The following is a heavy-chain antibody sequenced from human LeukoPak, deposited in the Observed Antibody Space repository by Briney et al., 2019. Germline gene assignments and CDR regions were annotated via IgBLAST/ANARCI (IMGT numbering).Heavy chain of an antibody. Sequence: ASVKVSCKASGYTFTGYHMHWVRQAPGQGLEWMGWINVKTGDTVYARNFQGRITVTRETSISTGYMELSRLTSDDTAVYYCARVGIAATDNYDLDVWGQGTAVTVS. CDR2: INVKTGDT. CDR1: GYTFTGYH. D-gene: IGHD6-13*01. V-gene: IGHV1-2*02. J-gene: IGHJ6*02. CDR3: ARVGIAATDNYDLDV.